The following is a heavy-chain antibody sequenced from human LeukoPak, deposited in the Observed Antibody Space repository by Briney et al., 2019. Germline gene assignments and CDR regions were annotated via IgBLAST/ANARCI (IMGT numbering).Heavy chain of an antibody. V-gene: IGHV3-74*01. Sequence: GGSLRLSCAASGFTFNDHWFHWVRQAPGKGLVWVSRVSRDGGSIDYADSVKGRFTISRDNSKNTLYLQMNSLRAEDTAVYYCAKVAFVDIVGYGMDVWGQGTTVTVSS. CDR2: VSRDGGSI. J-gene: IGHJ6*02. CDR1: GFTFNDHW. CDR3: AKVAFVDIVGYGMDV. D-gene: IGHD5-12*01.